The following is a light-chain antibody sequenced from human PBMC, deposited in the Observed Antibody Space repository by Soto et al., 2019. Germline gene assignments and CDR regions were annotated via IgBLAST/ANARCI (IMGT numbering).Light chain of an antibody. CDR3: AAWDGSLNGWV. J-gene: IGLJ3*02. CDR2: SNV. V-gene: IGLV1-44*01. Sequence: QSVLTQAPSVSGTPGQRVTISCSGSSSNIGSNTVSWYQQVPGTAPKVLIYSNVQRPSGVPERFSGSKSGTSASLAIGGLQSEDEADYYCAAWDGSLNGWVFGGGTKVTVL. CDR1: SSNIGSNT.